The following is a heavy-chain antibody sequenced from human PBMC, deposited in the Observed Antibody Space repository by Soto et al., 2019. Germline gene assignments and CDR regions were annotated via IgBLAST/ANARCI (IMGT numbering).Heavy chain of an antibody. CDR1: GGTIRRGGYY. J-gene: IGHJ6*02. D-gene: IGHD5-18*01. CDR2: IYYSGNT. V-gene: IGHV4-31*03. CDR3: ARDRLMATAGTARHYFGLDV. Sequence: LSLSSSVCGGTIRRGGYYWSWVRQNPRRGLEWIGNIYYSGNTYYNPSLKSRLTISVDTSKNQFSLNLSSVTAADTAVYYCARDRLMATAGTARHYFGLDVWGQGTTVTV.